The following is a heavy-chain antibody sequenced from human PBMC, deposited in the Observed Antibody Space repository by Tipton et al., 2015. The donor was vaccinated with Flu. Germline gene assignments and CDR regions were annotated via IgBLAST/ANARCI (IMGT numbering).Heavy chain of an antibody. CDR2: IITMFGTA. CDR3: ARVPSTDDAFDF. Sequence: QLVQSGAEVKKPGSSVKVSCKTSGDIFSRYGISWVRQAPGQGLEWMGGIITMFGTAFYAQKFQGRVTITADESTSTAYMELRSLRSEGTAVYYCARVPSTDDAFDFWGQGTMVTVSS. J-gene: IGHJ3*01. CDR1: GDIFSRYG. V-gene: IGHV1-69*01.